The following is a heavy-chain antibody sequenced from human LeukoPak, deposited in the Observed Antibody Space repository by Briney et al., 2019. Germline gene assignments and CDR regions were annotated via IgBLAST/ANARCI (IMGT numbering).Heavy chain of an antibody. Sequence: SETLSLTCTVSGDSSSYNIYYWGWIRPPPGKSLEWVANIDYSGRTYYNPSLKSRATISVDTSKNQFSLILSSVTAADTAVYYCAREYTLYRSGWFLDYWGQGTVVTVSS. CDR1: GDSSSYNIYY. CDR2: IDYSGRT. CDR3: AREYTLYRSGWFLDY. V-gene: IGHV4-39*07. J-gene: IGHJ4*02. D-gene: IGHD6-19*01.